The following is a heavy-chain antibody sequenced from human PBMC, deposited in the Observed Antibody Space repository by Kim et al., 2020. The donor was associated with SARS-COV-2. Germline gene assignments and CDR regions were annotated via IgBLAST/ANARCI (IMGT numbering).Heavy chain of an antibody. D-gene: IGHD2-2*01. CDR2: IKSKTDGGTT. J-gene: IGHJ6*02. CDR1: GFTFSNAW. CDR3: TIYDIVVVPAAKPPVADYYYYYGMDV. V-gene: IGHV3-15*01. Sequence: GGSLRLSCAASGFTFSNAWMSWVRQAPGKGLEWVGRIKSKTDGGTTDYAAPVKGRFTISRDDSKNTLYLQMNSLKTEDTAVYYCTIYDIVVVPAAKPPVADYYYYYGMDVWGQGTTVTVSS.